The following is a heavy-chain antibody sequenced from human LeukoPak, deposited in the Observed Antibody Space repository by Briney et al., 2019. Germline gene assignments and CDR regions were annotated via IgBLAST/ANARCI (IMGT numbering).Heavy chain of an antibody. D-gene: IGHD3-9*01. Sequence: SETLSLTCSVSGGSITSGGYYWTWIRQDPGKDPEWIGYIHKSGTTSYNPSLKSRLSLSVDTTKNQFSLKLNSVTAADTAVYYCARGSNTDWQFDFWGQGTLVTVAS. J-gene: IGHJ4*02. CDR3: ARGSNTDWQFDF. CDR2: IHKSGTT. V-gene: IGHV4-31*03. CDR1: GGSITSGGYY.